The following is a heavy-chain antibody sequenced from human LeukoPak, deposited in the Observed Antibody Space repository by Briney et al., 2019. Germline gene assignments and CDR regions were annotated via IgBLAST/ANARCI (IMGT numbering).Heavy chain of an antibody. CDR3: ARWQVAHFDWLSALDY. D-gene: IGHD3-9*01. V-gene: IGHV1-2*02. CDR1: GYTFTGYY. J-gene: IGHJ4*02. CDR2: INPNSGGT. Sequence: ASVKVSCKASGYTFTGYYMHWVRQAPGQGLEWMGWINPNSGGTNYAQKFQGRVTMTRDTSISTAYMELSRLRSDDTAVYYCARWQVAHFDWLSALDYWGQGTLVTVSS.